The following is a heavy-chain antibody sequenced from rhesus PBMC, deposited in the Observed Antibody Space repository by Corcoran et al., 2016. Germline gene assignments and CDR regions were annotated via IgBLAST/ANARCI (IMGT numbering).Heavy chain of an antibody. CDR2: IYGFSGSP. V-gene: IGHV4-127*01. Sequence: QVQLQESGPGLVKPSETLSLTCAVSGYSISSGYVWGWIRQPPGKGLEWIGQIYGFSGSPYYTPSRKSRVTGSKDTSKNQFSLKLSSVTAADTAVYYCARGDSSWSDWYFDIWGPGTPITISS. D-gene: IGHD6-13*01. J-gene: IGHJ2*01. CDR1: GYSISSGYV. CDR3: ARGDSSWSDWYFDI.